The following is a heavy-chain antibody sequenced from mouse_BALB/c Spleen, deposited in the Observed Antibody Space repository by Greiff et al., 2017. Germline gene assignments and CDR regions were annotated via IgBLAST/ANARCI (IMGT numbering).Heavy chain of an antibody. CDR2: INPSTGYT. V-gene: IGHV1-7*01. CDR1: GYTFTSYW. CDR3: ARQGGSSYAFDY. J-gene: IGHJ2*01. D-gene: IGHD1-1*01. Sequence: QVQLQQSGAELAKPGASVKMSCKASGYTFTSYWMHWVKQRPGQGLEWIGYINPSTGYTEYNQKFKDKATLTADKSSSTAYMQLSSLTSEDSAVYYCARQGGSSYAFDYWGQGTTLTVSS.